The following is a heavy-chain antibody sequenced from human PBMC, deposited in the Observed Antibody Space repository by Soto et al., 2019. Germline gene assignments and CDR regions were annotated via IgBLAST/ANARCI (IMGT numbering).Heavy chain of an antibody. CDR2: IYYSGST. Sequence: SETLSLTCTVSGGSISSYYWSWIRQPPGKGLEWIGYIYYSGSTNYNPSLKSRVTISVDTSKNQFSLKLSSVTAADTAVYYCARGVYYDFWSGPYYYYYMDVWGKGTKVTVSS. CDR3: ARGVYYDFWSGPYYYYYMDV. J-gene: IGHJ6*03. V-gene: IGHV4-59*01. CDR1: GGSISSYY. D-gene: IGHD3-3*01.